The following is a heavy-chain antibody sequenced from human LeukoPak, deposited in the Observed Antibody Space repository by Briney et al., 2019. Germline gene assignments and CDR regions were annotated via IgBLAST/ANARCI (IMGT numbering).Heavy chain of an antibody. CDR2: IYYSGST. V-gene: IGHV4-39*07. J-gene: IGHJ4*02. CDR1: GGSISSYY. D-gene: IGHD3-3*01. CDR3: ARSTIFGVVTLLQYFDY. Sequence: SETLSLTCTVSGGSISSYYWGWIRQPPGKGLEWIGSIYYSGSTYYNPSLKSRVTISVDTSKNQFSLKLSSVTAADTAVYYCARSTIFGVVTLLQYFDYWGQGTLVTVSS.